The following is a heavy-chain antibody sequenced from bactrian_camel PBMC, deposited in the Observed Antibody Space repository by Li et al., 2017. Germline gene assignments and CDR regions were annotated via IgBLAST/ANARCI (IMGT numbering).Heavy chain of an antibody. CDR3: AADQPKMTDNRWCELDDFVY. D-gene: IGHD7*01. CDR1: GFTFSNYD. J-gene: IGHJ6*01. V-gene: IGHV3S40*01. CDR2: INTGSSST. Sequence: DVQLVESGGGLVQPGGSLRLSCAASGFTFSNYDMNWVRQAPGKGLEWVSFINTGSSSTIYADSVEGRFTISRDNAKNTVYLQMDNLTPEDTAMYYCAADQPKMTDNRWCELDDFVYWGQGTQVTVS.